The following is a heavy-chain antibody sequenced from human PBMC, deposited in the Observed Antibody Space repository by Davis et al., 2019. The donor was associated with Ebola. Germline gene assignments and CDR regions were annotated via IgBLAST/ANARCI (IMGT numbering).Heavy chain of an antibody. D-gene: IGHD3-10*01. J-gene: IGHJ6*03. CDR2: ISAPSGDT. Sequence: ASVQVSCKASAYKFSNYGFNWVRQPPGQGLEAMGRISAPSGDTEYAKRVQGRVTITTDTSTSTPYMERRSLRSDDTAVYYCTRGIITYYYYFHMDVWGEGTRVTVS. CDR1: AYKFSNYG. CDR3: TRGIITYYYYFHMDV. V-gene: IGHV1-18*01.